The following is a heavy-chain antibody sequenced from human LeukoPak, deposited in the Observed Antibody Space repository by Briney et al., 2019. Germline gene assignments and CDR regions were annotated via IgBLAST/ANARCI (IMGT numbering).Heavy chain of an antibody. CDR2: INAGNGNT. Sequence: ASVKVSCKASGYTFNNYNIHWLRQAPGQRLEWMGWINAGNGNTKYLQEFQGRVTITRDTSASTAYMELSSLRSEDMAVNYCARADPSSLVGDYWGQGTLVTVSS. D-gene: IGHD6-13*01. CDR3: ARADPSSLVGDY. CDR1: GYTFNNYN. J-gene: IGHJ4*02. V-gene: IGHV1-3*03.